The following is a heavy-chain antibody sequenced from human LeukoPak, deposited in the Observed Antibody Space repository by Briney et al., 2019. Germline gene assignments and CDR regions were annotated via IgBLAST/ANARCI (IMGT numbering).Heavy chain of an antibody. Sequence: GGSLRLSCAASGCTFSSYGMHWVRQAPGKGLESVAIIWYDGSNKYYADSVRGRFTISRDNSKNTLYLQMNSLRAEDTAMYYCARDRTRDCSGGGCYRHYFDYWGQGTLVTVSS. J-gene: IGHJ4*02. CDR3: ARDRTRDCSGGGCYRHYFDY. CDR1: GCTFSSYG. CDR2: IWYDGSNK. D-gene: IGHD2-15*01. V-gene: IGHV3-33*01.